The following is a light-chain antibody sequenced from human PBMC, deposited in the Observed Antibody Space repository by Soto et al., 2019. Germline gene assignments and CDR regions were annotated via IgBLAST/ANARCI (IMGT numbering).Light chain of an antibody. CDR2: GAS. CDR3: QQYGGSPRT. J-gene: IGKJ1*01. Sequence: EIVLTQSPGTLPLSPGERVTLSCGASQSLSSGYLAWYQQKPGQAPRLLIYGASTRATGIPARFSGSGSGTEFTLTISSLEPEDFAVYYCQQYGGSPRTFGQGTKVDIK. V-gene: IGKV3-20*01. CDR1: QSLSSGY.